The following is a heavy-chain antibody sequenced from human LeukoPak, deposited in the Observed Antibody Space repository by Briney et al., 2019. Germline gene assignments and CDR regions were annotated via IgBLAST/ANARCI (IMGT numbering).Heavy chain of an antibody. J-gene: IGHJ4*02. D-gene: IGHD3-22*01. Sequence: GRSLRLSCAASGFTFSTYGMHWVRQAPGKGLEWVAGIWYDGSNKFYADSVKGRFTISRDNSKSTLYLQMNSLRAEDTAVYYCARDITFQYYDSSGLDYWGQGTLVTVSS. V-gene: IGHV3-33*01. CDR3: ARDITFQYYDSSGLDY. CDR1: GFTFSTYG. CDR2: IWYDGSNK.